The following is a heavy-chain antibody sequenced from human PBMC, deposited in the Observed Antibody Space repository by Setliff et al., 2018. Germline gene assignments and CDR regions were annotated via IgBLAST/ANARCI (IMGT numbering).Heavy chain of an antibody. CDR2: IDPSGDT. CDR1: GGSISSGSHY. V-gene: IGHV4-61*09. J-gene: IGHJ5*02. CDR3: ARDQGYCGSASCYALLWFDP. D-gene: IGHD2-2*01. Sequence: PSETLSLTCTVSGGSISSGSHYWTWIRQPTGKRLEWIGHIDPSGDTNYSPSLKSRVTISRDTSKNQLSLELTSVTAADTAVYYCARDQGYCGSASCYALLWFDPWGQGTLVTVSS.